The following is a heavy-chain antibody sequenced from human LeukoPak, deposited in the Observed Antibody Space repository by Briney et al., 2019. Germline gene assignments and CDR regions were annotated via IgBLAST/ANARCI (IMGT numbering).Heavy chain of an antibody. J-gene: IGHJ4*02. Sequence: GESLKISCKASGYSFTSYWITWVRQMPGKGLEWMGRIDPSDSYTIYSPPFQGNVTFSSDKSISTAYLQWSSLKASDTAMYYCARHPFISASDYWGQGTLVTVSS. CDR1: GYSFTSYW. CDR2: IDPSDSYT. D-gene: IGHD3-3*02. CDR3: ARHPFISASDY. V-gene: IGHV5-10-1*01.